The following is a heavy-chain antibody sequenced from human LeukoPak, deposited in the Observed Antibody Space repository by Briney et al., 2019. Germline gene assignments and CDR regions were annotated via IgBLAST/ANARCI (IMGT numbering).Heavy chain of an antibody. V-gene: IGHV3-23*01. Sequence: GGSLRLSCAASGFTFNTHALSWVRQAPGKGLEWVSAISGSGDRTYYTDSVKGRFSISRDNSKNTLYLQMNSLRAEDTAVYYCAKERTSEGYFDYWGQGTLVTVSS. CDR3: AKERTSEGYFDY. CDR1: GFTFNTHA. J-gene: IGHJ4*02. CDR2: ISGSGDRT. D-gene: IGHD2-2*01.